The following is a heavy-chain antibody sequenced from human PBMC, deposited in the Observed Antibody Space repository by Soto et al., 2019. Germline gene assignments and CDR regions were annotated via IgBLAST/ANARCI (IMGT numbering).Heavy chain of an antibody. CDR3: ARNPITMVRGVIDY. V-gene: IGHV4-39*01. CDR2: IYYSGST. CDR1: GGSISSSSYY. J-gene: IGHJ4*02. Sequence: SETLSLTCTVSGGSISSSSYYWGWIRQPPGEGLEWIGSIYYSGSTYYNPSLKSRVTISVDTSKNQFSLKLSSVTAADTAVYYCARNPITMVRGVIDYWGQGTLVSVSS. D-gene: IGHD3-10*01.